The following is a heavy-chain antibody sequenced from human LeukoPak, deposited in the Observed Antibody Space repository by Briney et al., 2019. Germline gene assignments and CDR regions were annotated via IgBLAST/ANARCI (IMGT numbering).Heavy chain of an antibody. CDR2: ISGSGGST. Sequence: GGSLRLSCAASGFTFSSYAMSWVRQAPGKGLGWVSAISGSGGSTYYADSVKGRFTISRDNSKNTLYLQMNSLRAEDTAVYYCAKDFLPATTVTSTYFDYWGQGTLVTVSS. CDR3: AKDFLPATTVTSTYFDY. CDR1: GFTFSSYA. V-gene: IGHV3-23*01. J-gene: IGHJ4*02. D-gene: IGHD4-17*01.